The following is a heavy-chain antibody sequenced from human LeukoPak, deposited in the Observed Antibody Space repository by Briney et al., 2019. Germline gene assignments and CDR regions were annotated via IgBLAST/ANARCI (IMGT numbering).Heavy chain of an antibody. V-gene: IGHV1-18*01. J-gene: IGHJ5*02. D-gene: IGHD3-3*01. Sequence: GASVKVSCKASGYTFTSYDISWVRQAPGQGLEWMGWISAYNGNTNYAQKLQGRVTMTTDTSTSTAYMELRSLRSDDTAVYYCARVNSYYDFWSGYLLAWFDPWGQGTLVTVSS. CDR3: ARVNSYYDFWSGYLLAWFDP. CDR2: ISAYNGNT. CDR1: GYTFTSYD.